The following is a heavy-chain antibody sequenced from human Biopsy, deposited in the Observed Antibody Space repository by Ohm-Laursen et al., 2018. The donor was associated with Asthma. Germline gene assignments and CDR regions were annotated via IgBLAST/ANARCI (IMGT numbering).Heavy chain of an antibody. Sequence: SLRLSCTASGFTFSSYGMHWVRQAPGKGLEWVAVIWYDGSKRHSADSVRGRFTISRDNSKNTLYLQMNSLRAGDTAVYYCAKDVVWFRELGGMDVWGQGTTVTVSS. CDR3: AKDVVWFRELGGMDV. CDR2: IWYDGSKR. CDR1: GFTFSSYG. D-gene: IGHD3-10*01. J-gene: IGHJ6*02. V-gene: IGHV3-33*06.